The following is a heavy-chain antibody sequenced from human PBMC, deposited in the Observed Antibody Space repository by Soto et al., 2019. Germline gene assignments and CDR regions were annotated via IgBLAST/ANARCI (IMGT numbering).Heavy chain of an antibody. CDR1: GYTFTGYY. V-gene: IGHV1-2*04. D-gene: IGHD3-9*01. CDR3: ARDYDILTGYSEGGAFDI. Sequence: QVQLVQSGAEVKKPGASVKVSCKASGYTFTGYYMHWVRQAPGQGLEWMGWINPNSGGTNYAQKFQGWVTMTRDTSISTAYMELSRLRSDDTAVYYCARDYDILTGYSEGGAFDIWGQGTMVTVSS. CDR2: INPNSGGT. J-gene: IGHJ3*02.